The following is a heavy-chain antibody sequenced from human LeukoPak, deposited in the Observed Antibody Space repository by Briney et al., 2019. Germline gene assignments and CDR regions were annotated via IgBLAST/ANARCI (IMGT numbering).Heavy chain of an antibody. CDR3: ARRSNPPGRIDH. D-gene: IGHD1-14*01. Sequence: PGGPLRLSCAASGFTVGYNYMTWVRLAPGKGLEWVAAIYNSGSTYYADSVKGRFTISRDNSKNTMYLQMNSLKGEDTAVYYCARRSNPPGRIDHWGQGTLVTVSS. CDR1: GFTVGYNY. J-gene: IGHJ4*02. V-gene: IGHV3-66*04. CDR2: IYNSGST.